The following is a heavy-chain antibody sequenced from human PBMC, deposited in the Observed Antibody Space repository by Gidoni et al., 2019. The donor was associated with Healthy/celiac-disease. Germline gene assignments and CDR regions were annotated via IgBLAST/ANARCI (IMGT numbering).Heavy chain of an antibody. CDR1: DGSISSSNYY. CDR3: ARQMSSGWSIGT. V-gene: IGHV4-39*01. Sequence: QLQVQESGPGLVKPSETLSLTCTVSDGSISSSNYYWGWIRQPPGKGLEWVGTMYYSGITHYNPSLKSRVTISLDTSKSQFSLKLSSVTAADTAVYYCARQMSSGWSIGTWGQGTLVTVSS. D-gene: IGHD6-13*01. CDR2: MYYSGIT. J-gene: IGHJ5*02.